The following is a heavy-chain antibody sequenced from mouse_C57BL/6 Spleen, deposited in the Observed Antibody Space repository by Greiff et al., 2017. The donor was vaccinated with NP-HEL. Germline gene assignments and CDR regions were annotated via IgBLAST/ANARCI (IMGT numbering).Heavy chain of an antibody. CDR1: GYTFTSYW. D-gene: IGHD2-5*01. J-gene: IGHJ4*01. V-gene: IGHV1-69*01. Sequence: QVHVKQPGAELVMPGASVKLSCKASGYTFTSYWMHWVKQRPGQGLEWIGEIDPSDSYTNYNQKFKGKSTLTVDKSSSTAYMQLSSLTSEDSAVYYCARSYSNYAMDYWGQGTSVTVSS. CDR3: ARSYSNYAMDY. CDR2: IDPSDSYT.